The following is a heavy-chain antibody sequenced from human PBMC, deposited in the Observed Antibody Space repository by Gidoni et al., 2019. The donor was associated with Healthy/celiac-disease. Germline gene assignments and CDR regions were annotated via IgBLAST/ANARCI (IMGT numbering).Heavy chain of an antibody. CDR2: IYTSGST. V-gene: IGHV4-61*02. CDR1: GGSISSGSYY. D-gene: IGHD1-26*01. Sequence: QVQLQESGPGLVKPSQTLSLTCTVSGGSISSGSYYWSWIRQPAGKGLEWIGRIYTSGSTNYNPSLKSRVTISVDTSKNQFSLKLSSVTAADTAVYYCAAGVRHIVGEGFWFDPWGQGTLVTVSS. J-gene: IGHJ5*02. CDR3: AAGVRHIVGEGFWFDP.